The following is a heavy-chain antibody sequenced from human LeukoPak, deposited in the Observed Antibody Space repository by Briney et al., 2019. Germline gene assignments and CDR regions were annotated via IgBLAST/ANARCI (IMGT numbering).Heavy chain of an antibody. CDR2: INPNSGGT. V-gene: IGHV1-2*02. Sequence: ASVKVSCKASGYTFTGYYMHWVRQAPGQGLEWMGWINPNSGGTNYAQKFQGRVTMTRDTSISTAYMELSRLRSDDTAVYYCARDYSSGWYDWYLDLWGRGTLVTVSS. D-gene: IGHD6-19*01. CDR1: GYTFTGYY. J-gene: IGHJ2*01. CDR3: ARDYSSGWYDWYLDL.